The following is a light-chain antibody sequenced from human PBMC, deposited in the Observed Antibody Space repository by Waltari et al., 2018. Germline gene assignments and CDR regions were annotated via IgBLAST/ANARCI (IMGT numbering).Light chain of an antibody. Sequence: DVVLTQSPLSLPVTLGQPASISCRSSQSLVHSDGNTSLNWFHQRPGQSPRRLIYRVSNRDSGVPDRFSGSGSGTDFTLDIRRVEAEDVGIFYCMQGTHLRTFGQGTKVEI. CDR3: MQGTHLRT. J-gene: IGKJ1*01. CDR1: QSLVHSDGNTS. V-gene: IGKV2-30*02. CDR2: RVS.